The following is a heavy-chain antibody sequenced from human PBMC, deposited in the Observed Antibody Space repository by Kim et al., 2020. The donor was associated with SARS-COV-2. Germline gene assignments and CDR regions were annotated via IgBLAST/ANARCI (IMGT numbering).Heavy chain of an antibody. D-gene: IGHD2-15*01. CDR2: IYSGGST. V-gene: IGHV3-53*05. Sequence: GGSLRLSCAASGFSVSNNYMSWVRQAPGKGLEWVSVIYSGGSTYYADSVEGRFTISRDTSKNEVYLQMNSLRAEDTALYYCARGPKDGAFDYWGQGTLVT. CDR3: ARGPKDGAFDY. CDR1: GFSVSNNY. J-gene: IGHJ4*02.